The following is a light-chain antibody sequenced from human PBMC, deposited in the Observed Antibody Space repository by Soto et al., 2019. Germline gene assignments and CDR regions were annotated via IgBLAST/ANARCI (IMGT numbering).Light chain of an antibody. J-gene: IGLJ2*01. Sequence: QSALTQPASVSGSPGQSITISCTGTSSDVGSYNLVSWYQQHPGKAPKLMIYEVSKRPSGVSNRFSGSKSGNTASLTISGLQAEDEADYYCCLYAGSSTFGFGGGTKLTVL. CDR3: CLYAGSSTFG. CDR1: SSDVGSYNL. CDR2: EVS. V-gene: IGLV2-23*02.